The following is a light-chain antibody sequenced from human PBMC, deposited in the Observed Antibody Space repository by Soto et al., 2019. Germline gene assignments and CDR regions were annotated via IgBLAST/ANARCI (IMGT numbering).Light chain of an antibody. J-gene: IGKJ5*01. CDR3: QQYGSSLIT. V-gene: IGKV3-20*01. Sequence: EIVMTQSPATLSVSPGERATLSCRASQSVGSNLAWYQQTPGQAPRLLIYGASSRATGIPDRFSGSGSGTDFTLTISRLEPEDFAVYYCQQYGSSLITFGQGTRREIK. CDR2: GAS. CDR1: QSVGSN.